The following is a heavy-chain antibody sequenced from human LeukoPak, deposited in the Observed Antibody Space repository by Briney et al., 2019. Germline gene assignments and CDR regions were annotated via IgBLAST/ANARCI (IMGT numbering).Heavy chain of an antibody. CDR3: AREEGAREFDY. V-gene: IGHV3-64*01. CDR2: ISSNGGST. D-gene: IGHD1-26*01. CDR1: GFTFSSYA. Sequence: GGSLRLSCAASGFTFSSYAMHWVRQAPGKGLEYVSAISSNGGSTYYANSVKGRFTISRDNSKNTLYLQMGSLRAEDMAVYYCAREEGAREFDYWGQGTLVTVSS. J-gene: IGHJ4*02.